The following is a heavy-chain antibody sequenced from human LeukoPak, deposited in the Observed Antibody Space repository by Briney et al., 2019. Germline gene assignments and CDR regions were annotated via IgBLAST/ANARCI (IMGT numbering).Heavy chain of an antibody. CDR2: ISSSGSTI. Sequence: GGSLRLSCAASGFTFSSYEMNWVRQAPGKGLEWVSYISSSGSTIYYADSVKGRFTISRDNAKNSLYLQMNGLRAEDTAVYYCARISSNLDYWGQGTLVTVSS. CDR1: GFTFSSYE. D-gene: IGHD2-2*01. CDR3: ARISSNLDY. V-gene: IGHV3-48*03. J-gene: IGHJ4*02.